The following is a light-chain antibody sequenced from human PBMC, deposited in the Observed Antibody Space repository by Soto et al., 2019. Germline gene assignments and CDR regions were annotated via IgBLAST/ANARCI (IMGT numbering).Light chain of an antibody. V-gene: IGLV3-21*02. CDR3: QVWDTTSDHFF. CDR1: NIGSYN. J-gene: IGLJ1*01. CDR2: DDR. Sequence: SYELGQPPSVSVAPGQTARITCWGNNIGSYNVHWYQQKPGLAPVLVVYDDRDRPSGIPERFSGSNSGNTAALTISRVEAGDEADYYCQVWDTTSDHFFFGTGTKVTVL.